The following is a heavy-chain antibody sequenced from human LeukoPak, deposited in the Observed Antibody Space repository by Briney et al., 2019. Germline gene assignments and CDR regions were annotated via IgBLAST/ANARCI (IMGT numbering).Heavy chain of an antibody. CDR3: ARDERYCSGGSCYPSDGMDG. V-gene: IGHV3-33*01. CDR2: IWYDGSNK. Sequence: PGRSLRLSCAASGFTFSSYGMHWVRQAPGKGLEWVAVIWYDGSNKYYADSVKGRFTISRDNSKNTLYLQMNSLRAEDTAVYYCARDERYCSGGSCYPSDGMDGWGQGTTVTVSS. D-gene: IGHD2-15*01. J-gene: IGHJ6*02. CDR1: GFTFSSYG.